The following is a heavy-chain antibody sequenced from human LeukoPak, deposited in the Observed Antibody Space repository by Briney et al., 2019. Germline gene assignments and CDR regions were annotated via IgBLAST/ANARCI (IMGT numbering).Heavy chain of an antibody. V-gene: IGHV4-59*01. CDR3: AREGGPYRPLDY. J-gene: IGHJ4*02. CDR2: IYYSGST. Sequence: PSETLSLTCTVSGGSISSYYWSWIRQPPGKGLEWIGYIYYSGSTKYNPSLKSRVTISVDASKTQLSLKLNSVTAADTAVYYCAREGGPYRPLDYSGQGTLVTVSS. CDR1: GGSISSYY.